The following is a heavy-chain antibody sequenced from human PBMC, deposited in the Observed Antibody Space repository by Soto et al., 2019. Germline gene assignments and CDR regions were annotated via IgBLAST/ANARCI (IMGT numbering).Heavy chain of an antibody. V-gene: IGHV4-61*01. CDR2: IYYSGST. CDR3: ARGAEMVAAATLYYYYYGMDV. Sequence: SETLSLTCTVSGGSVSSGSYYWSWIRQPPGKGLEWIGYIYYSGSTNYNPSLKSRVTISVDTSKNQFSLKLSSVTAADTAMYYCARGAEMVAAATLYYYYYGMDVWGQGTTVTVSS. CDR1: GGSVSSGSYY. J-gene: IGHJ6*02. D-gene: IGHD6-13*01.